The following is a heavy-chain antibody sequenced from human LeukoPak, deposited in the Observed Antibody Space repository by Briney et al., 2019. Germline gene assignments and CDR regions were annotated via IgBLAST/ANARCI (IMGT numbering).Heavy chain of an antibody. V-gene: IGHV3-23*01. Sequence: PGGSPRLSCAASGFTFSSYAMSWVRQAPGKGLEWVSAISGSGGSTYYADSVKGRFTISRDNSKNTLYLQMNSLRAEDTAVYYCATGYDFWSGYYKDYYYGMDVWGQGTTVTVSS. CDR2: ISGSGGST. J-gene: IGHJ6*02. CDR3: ATGYDFWSGYYKDYYYGMDV. D-gene: IGHD3-3*01. CDR1: GFTFSSYA.